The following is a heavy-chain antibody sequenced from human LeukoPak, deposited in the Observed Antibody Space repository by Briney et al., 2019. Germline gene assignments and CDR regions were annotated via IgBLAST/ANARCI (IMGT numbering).Heavy chain of an antibody. J-gene: IGHJ6*02. Sequence: PGRSLRLSCAASGFTFSSYAMYWVRQAPGKGLEWVAVISYDGSNKYYADSVKGRFTISRDNAKNSLYLQMNSLRAEDTAVYYCAKDIDSSSFYGMDVWGQGTTVTVSS. CDR1: GFTFSSYA. V-gene: IGHV3-30-3*01. CDR3: AKDIDSSSFYGMDV. CDR2: ISYDGSNK. D-gene: IGHD6-13*01.